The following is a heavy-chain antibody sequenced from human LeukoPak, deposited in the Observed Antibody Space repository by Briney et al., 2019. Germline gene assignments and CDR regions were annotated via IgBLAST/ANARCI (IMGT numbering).Heavy chain of an antibody. CDR2: FDPEDGET. CDR3: ATVLYCSSTSCYPGPGGIGWFDP. D-gene: IGHD2-2*01. Sequence: ASVKVSCKVSGYTLTELSMHWVRQAPGKGLEWMGGFDPEDGETIYAQKFQGRVTMTEDTSTDTAYMELSSLRSEDTAVYYCATVLYCSSTSCYPGPGGIGWFDPWGQGTLVTVSS. CDR1: GYTLTELS. V-gene: IGHV1-24*01. J-gene: IGHJ5*02.